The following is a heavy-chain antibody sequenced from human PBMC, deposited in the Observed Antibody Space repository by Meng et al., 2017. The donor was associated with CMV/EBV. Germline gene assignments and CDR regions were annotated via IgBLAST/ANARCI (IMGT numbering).Heavy chain of an antibody. CDR1: GGSFSGYY. CDR2: INHSGST. J-gene: IGHJ4*02. D-gene: IGHD2-15*01. CDR3: ASSLTYPDY. V-gene: IGHV4-34*01. Sequence: QGQLRKWGAGLLKPSETLSLTCAVYGGSFSGYYWSWIRQPPGKGLEWIGEINHSGSTNYNPSLKSRVTISVDTSKNQFSLKLSSVTAADTAVYYCASSLTYPDYWGQGTLVTVSS.